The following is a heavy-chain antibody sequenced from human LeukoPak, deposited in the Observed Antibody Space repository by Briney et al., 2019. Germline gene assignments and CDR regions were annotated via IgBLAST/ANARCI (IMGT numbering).Heavy chain of an antibody. J-gene: IGHJ5*02. D-gene: IGHD2-2*01. Sequence: SVKVSCKASGGTFSSYAISWVRQAPGQGLEWIGGIIPIFGTANYAQKFQGRVTITADESTSTAYMELSSLRSEDTAVYYCAQGGRIEKLIVVVPAAIHLWFDPWGQGTLVTVSS. V-gene: IGHV1-69*13. CDR2: IIPIFGTA. CDR1: GGTFSSYA. CDR3: AQGGRIEKLIVVVPAAIHLWFDP.